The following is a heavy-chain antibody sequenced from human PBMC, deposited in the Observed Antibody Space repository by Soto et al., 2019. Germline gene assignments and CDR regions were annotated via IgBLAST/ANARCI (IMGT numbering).Heavy chain of an antibody. Sequence: QVQLQESGPGLVKPSQTLSLTCTVSGGSISSGGYYWSWIRQHPGKGLEWIGYIYYSGSTYYNPSLKSRVTISVDTSKNQFSLKLSSVTGADTAVYYCAREGFGELLGWVVPWGQGTLVTVSS. D-gene: IGHD3-10*01. CDR3: AREGFGELLGWVVP. V-gene: IGHV4-31*03. J-gene: IGHJ5*02. CDR2: IYYSGST. CDR1: GGSISSGGYY.